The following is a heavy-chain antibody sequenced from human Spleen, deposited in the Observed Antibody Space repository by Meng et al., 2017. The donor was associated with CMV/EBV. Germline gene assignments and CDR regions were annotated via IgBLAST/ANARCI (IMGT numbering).Heavy chain of an antibody. J-gene: IGHJ4*02. D-gene: IGHD1-26*01. CDR1: GLTFSNAW. CDR3: TTIVIVGAITLDH. V-gene: IGHV3-15*01. CDR2: IKSKTDDGTT. Sequence: GESLKIYCAASGLTFSNAWMNWVRQAPGKGLEWVGRIKSKTDDGTTDYAAPVKGRFTISRDDSKNTLFLQMNSLQTEDTAVYYCTTIVIVGAITLDHWCRGTLVTVSS.